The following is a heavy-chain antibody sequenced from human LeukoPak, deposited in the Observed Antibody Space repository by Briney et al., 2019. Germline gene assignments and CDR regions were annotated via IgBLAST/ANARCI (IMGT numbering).Heavy chain of an antibody. CDR3: AREGYGSSS. CDR1: GGSISSSSYY. D-gene: IGHD3-10*01. V-gene: IGHV4-39*07. CDR2: IYYSGST. Sequence: SETLSLTCTVSGGSISSSSYYWGWIRQPPGKGLEWIGSIYYSGSTYYNPSLKSRVTISVDASKNQFSLKLSSVTAADTAVYYCAREGYGSSSWGQGTLVTVSS. J-gene: IGHJ4*02.